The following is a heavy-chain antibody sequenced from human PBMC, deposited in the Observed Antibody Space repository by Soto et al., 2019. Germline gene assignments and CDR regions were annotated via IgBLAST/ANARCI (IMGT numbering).Heavy chain of an antibody. CDR3: AKSLRMAGSLQGYYFDY. Sequence: GGSLRLSCAASGFTFSSYGMHWVRQAPGKGLEWVAVISYDGSNKYYADSVKGRFTISRDNSKNTLYLQMNSLRAEDTALFYCAKSLRMAGSLQGYYFDYWGQGTLVTVSS. J-gene: IGHJ4*02. V-gene: IGHV3-30*18. CDR1: GFTFSSYG. CDR2: ISYDGSNK. D-gene: IGHD6-19*01.